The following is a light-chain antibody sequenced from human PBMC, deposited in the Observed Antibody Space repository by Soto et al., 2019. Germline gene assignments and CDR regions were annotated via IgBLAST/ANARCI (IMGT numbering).Light chain of an antibody. CDR3: QQYGNQEP. CDR1: QGIRDE. Sequence: ARQMTQSPSSLSASVGDRVTITCRASQGIRDELGWYQQKAGKAPNLLISAASRLQSGVPSRFSGRGSGTDFTLTISRLEPEDFAVYYCQQYGNQEPFGQGTKVDIK. J-gene: IGKJ1*01. CDR2: AAS. V-gene: IGKV1-6*01.